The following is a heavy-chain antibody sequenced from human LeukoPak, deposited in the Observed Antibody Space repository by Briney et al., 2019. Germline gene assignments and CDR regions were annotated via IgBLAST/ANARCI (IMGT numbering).Heavy chain of an antibody. J-gene: IGHJ3*01. D-gene: IGHD2-2*02. CDR2: IYSSGNT. CDR1: GGSISSYF. CDR3: ARGSASPAAIPFDF. V-gene: IGHV4-4*07. Sequence: SETLSLTCTVSGGSISSYFWSWIRKPAGKGLEWIGRIYSSGNTNYNPSLKSRVTMSVDTSKNQFSLKLSSVTAADTAVCYCARGSASPAAIPFDFWGQGTMVTVSS.